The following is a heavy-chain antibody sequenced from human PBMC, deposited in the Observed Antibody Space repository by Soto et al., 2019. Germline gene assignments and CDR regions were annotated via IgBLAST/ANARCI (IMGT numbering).Heavy chain of an antibody. CDR2: IYYSGSS. Sequence: SETLFLTCTVSGGSISSYYWSWIRQPPGKGLEWIGNIYYSGSSNYNPSLKSRVTISVDTSKNQFSLKLSSVTAADTAVYYCPSTLKYYDVGSGYHTPYGMDVWGPRHPVTVSS. CDR3: PSTLKYYDVGSGYHTPYGMDV. CDR1: GGSISSYY. V-gene: IGHV4-59*01. J-gene: IGHJ6*02. D-gene: IGHD3-3*01.